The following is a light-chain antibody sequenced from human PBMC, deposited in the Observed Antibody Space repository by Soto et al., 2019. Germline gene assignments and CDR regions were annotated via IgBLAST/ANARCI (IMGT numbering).Light chain of an antibody. V-gene: IGKV2-30*02. CDR2: KVS. CDR3: MQGTHWPIT. CDR1: QSLVHSDGIAY. J-gene: IGKJ5*01. Sequence: DIMMTQSTLSLPVTLGQPASISCRSNQSLVHSDGIAYFSWFQQRPGRSPRRVIYKVSNRDSGVQARFSGSGSGTDFALKISRVEAEDVGVYYCMQGTHWPITFGQGTRLEIK.